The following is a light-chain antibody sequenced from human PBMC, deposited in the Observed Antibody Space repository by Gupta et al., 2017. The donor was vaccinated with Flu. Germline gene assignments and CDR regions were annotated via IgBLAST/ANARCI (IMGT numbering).Light chain of an antibody. J-gene: IGKJ2*01. Sequence: VLTQAPLSLPVSLGQPASISCRSSQSLVYSDGDTYLTWFHQRPGQSPRRLIYKVSNRDSGVPDRFSGSGSDTDFTLKISRVEAEDVGVYYCMQTTRWPTFGQGTKLEIK. CDR1: QSLVYSDGDTY. CDR2: KVS. CDR3: MQTTRWPT. V-gene: IGKV2-30*01.